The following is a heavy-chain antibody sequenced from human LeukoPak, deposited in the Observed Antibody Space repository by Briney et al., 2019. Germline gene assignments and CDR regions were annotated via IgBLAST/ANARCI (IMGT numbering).Heavy chain of an antibody. V-gene: IGHV1-8*02. Sequence: ASVKVSCKASGYTFTSYDINWVRQATGQGLEWMGWMNPNSGNTGYAQKLQGRVTMTTDTSTSTAYMELRSLRSDDTAVYYCARDWDTRGYYFDYWGQGTLVTVSS. CDR3: ARDWDTRGYYFDY. J-gene: IGHJ4*02. CDR1: GYTFTSYD. CDR2: MNPNSGNT. D-gene: IGHD5-18*01.